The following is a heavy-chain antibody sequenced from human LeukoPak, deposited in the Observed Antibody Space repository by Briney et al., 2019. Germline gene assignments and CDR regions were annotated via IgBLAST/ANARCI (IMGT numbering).Heavy chain of an antibody. CDR1: GGSISSYY. V-gene: IGHV4-4*07. CDR2: LHTSGST. Sequence: SETLSLTCTVSGGSISSYYWSWIRQPAGEGLEWIGRLHTSGSTHYNPSLKSRVTMSVDTSKNQFSLKLSSVTAADTAVYYCVREGSGEGYYGDYNWFDPWGQGTLVTVSS. D-gene: IGHD4-17*01. CDR3: VREGSGEGYYGDYNWFDP. J-gene: IGHJ5*02.